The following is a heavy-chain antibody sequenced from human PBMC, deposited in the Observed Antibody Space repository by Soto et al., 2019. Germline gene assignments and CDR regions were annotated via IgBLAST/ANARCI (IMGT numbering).Heavy chain of an antibody. CDR3: ARDLFDY. V-gene: IGHV3-7*01. Sequence: EVQLVESGGGLVQPGGSLRLSCAASGFTFSNYWMNWVRQAPGKGLEWVANINEDGSEKYYVDSAKGRFTSSRDNAKNSLYLQMSSLRAEDTAVYYCARDLFDYWGQGTLVTVSS. J-gene: IGHJ4*02. CDR2: INEDGSEK. CDR1: GFTFSNYW.